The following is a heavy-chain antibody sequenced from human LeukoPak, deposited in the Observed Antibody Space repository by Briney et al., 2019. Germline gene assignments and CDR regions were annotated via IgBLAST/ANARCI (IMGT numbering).Heavy chain of an antibody. CDR3: ARDFRGLYYYGSGSYYHFDY. J-gene: IGHJ4*02. CDR2: IWYDGSNK. D-gene: IGHD3-10*01. V-gene: IGHV3-33*01. CDR1: GFTFSSYG. Sequence: PGRSLRLSCAASGFTFSSYGMHWVRQAPGKGLEWVAVIWYDGSNKYYADSVKGRFTISRDNSKNTLYLQMNSLRAEDTAVYYCARDFRGLYYYGSGSYYHFDYWGQGTLVTVSS.